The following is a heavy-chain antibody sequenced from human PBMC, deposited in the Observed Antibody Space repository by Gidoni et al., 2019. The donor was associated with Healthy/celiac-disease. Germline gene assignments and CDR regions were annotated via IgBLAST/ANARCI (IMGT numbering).Heavy chain of an antibody. CDR3: ARGPYSSSWLNWFDP. CDR1: GGSVSGYY. Sequence: QVQLQQWGAGLLKPSETLSLICAVYGGSVSGYYWSWIRQPPGKGLEWIGEINHSGSTNSNPSLKSRVTISVDTPKNQFSLKLSSVTAADTAVYYCARGPYSSSWLNWFDPWGQGTLVTVSS. V-gene: IGHV4-34*01. CDR2: INHSGST. J-gene: IGHJ5*02. D-gene: IGHD6-13*01.